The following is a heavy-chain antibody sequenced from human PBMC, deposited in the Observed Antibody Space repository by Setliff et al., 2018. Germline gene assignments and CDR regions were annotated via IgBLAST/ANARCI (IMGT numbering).Heavy chain of an antibody. V-gene: IGHV4-39*07. D-gene: IGHD4-17*01. CDR1: GVSISSSSYY. Sequence: SETLSLTCTVSGVSISSSSYYWGWIRQPPGRGLEWIGSLYYGGSTYYKPSLEGRVTISVDASKNQLSLKLTSVTAADAAVYYCARAAVTSGARADYFDNWGRGTLVTVSS. CDR2: LYYGGST. CDR3: ARAAVTSGARADYFDN. J-gene: IGHJ4*02.